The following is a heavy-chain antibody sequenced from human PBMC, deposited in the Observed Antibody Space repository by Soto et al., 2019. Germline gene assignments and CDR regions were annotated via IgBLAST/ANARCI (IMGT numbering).Heavy chain of an antibody. CDR1: GFTFSSYS. V-gene: IGHV3-21*01. J-gene: IGHJ4*02. Sequence: GGSLRLSCAASGFTFSSYSMNWVRQAPGKGLEWVSSISSSSSYIYYADSVKGRFTISRDNAKNSLYLQMNSLRAEDTAVYYCASLDIVVVPAAMGNYWGQGTLVTVSS. CDR2: ISSSSSYI. CDR3: ASLDIVVVPAAMGNY. D-gene: IGHD2-2*01.